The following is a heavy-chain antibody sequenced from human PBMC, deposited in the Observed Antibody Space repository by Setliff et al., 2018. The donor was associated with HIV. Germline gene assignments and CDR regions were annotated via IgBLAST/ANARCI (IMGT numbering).Heavy chain of an antibody. CDR1: PESISSNNYY. J-gene: IGHJ2*01. CDR2: IFYGGTF. CDR3: ARGAAEWQIVGVPAAHWYFDL. D-gene: IGHD2-2*01. Sequence: SETLSLTCTVSPESISSNNYYWAWIRQPPGKGLAWIGCIFYGGTFYHSGRMYFNPSLKSRVTISVDTFERQFSLRMTSTTAADTAVYYCARGAAEWQIVGVPAAHWYFDLWGRGTLVTVSS. V-gene: IGHV4-39*07.